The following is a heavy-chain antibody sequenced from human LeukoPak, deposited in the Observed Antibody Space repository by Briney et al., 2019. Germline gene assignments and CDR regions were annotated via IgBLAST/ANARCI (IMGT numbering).Heavy chain of an antibody. Sequence: PSETLSLTCTVSGGSISSYYWSWIRRPPGKGLEWIGYIYYSGSTNYNPSLKSRVTISVDTSKNQFSLKLSSVTAADTAAYYCARLGYCSGGSCYYYYYMDVWGKGTTVTVSS. J-gene: IGHJ6*03. V-gene: IGHV4-59*12. CDR1: GGSISSYY. CDR2: IYYSGST. D-gene: IGHD2-15*01. CDR3: ARLGYCSGGSCYYYYYMDV.